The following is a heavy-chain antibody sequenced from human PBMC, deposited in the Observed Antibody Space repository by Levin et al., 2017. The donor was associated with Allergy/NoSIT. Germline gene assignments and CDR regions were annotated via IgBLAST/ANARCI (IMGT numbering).Heavy chain of an antibody. Sequence: SQTLSLTCAVYGGSFSGYYWSWIRQPPGKGLEWIGEINHSGSTNYNPSLKSRVTISVDTSKNQFSLKLSSVTAADTAVYYCARAVGAVAGTERWFDPWGQGTLVTVSS. CDR1: GGSFSGYY. CDR2: INHSGST. V-gene: IGHV4-34*01. J-gene: IGHJ5*02. CDR3: ARAVGAVAGTERWFDP. D-gene: IGHD6-19*01.